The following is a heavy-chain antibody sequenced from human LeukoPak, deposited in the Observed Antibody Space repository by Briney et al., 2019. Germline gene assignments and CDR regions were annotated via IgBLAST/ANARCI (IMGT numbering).Heavy chain of an antibody. V-gene: IGHV4-61*01. D-gene: IGHD3-22*01. Sequence: SETLSLTCTVSGGSISSSSYYWGWIRQPPGKGLEWIGYIYYSGSTNYNPSLKSRVTISVDTSKNQFSLKLSSVTAADTAVYYCARDDYYDSSGYYYWGQGTLVTVSS. CDR2: IYYSGST. CDR1: GGSISSSSYY. CDR3: ARDDYYDSSGYYY. J-gene: IGHJ4*02.